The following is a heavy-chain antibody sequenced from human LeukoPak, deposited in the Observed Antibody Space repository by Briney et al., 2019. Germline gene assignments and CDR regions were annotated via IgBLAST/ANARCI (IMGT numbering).Heavy chain of an antibody. CDR3: ARLETIFGVVIMGAQYYYYGMDV. Sequence: SETLSLTCTVSGGSISSYYWSWIRQPPGKGLEWIGYIYYSGSTNYNPSLKSRVTISVDTSKNQFSLKLSSVTAADTAVYYCARLETIFGVVIMGAQYYYYGMDVWGQGTTVTVSS. J-gene: IGHJ6*02. CDR2: IYYSGST. CDR1: GGSISSYY. D-gene: IGHD3-3*01. V-gene: IGHV4-59*12.